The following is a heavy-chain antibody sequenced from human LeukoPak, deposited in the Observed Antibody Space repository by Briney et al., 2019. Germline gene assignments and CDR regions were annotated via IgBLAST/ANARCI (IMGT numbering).Heavy chain of an antibody. D-gene: IGHD2-2*01. Sequence: GGSLRLSCGASGFTFSSYWMSWVRQVPGKGLEWVAKIKEDGSEKYYVDSVKGRFTISRDNAKNSLYLQMNSLRAEDTAVYYCARDHRLNKYCSSTSCMENYYYYGMDVWGQGTTVTVSS. CDR1: GFTFSSYW. CDR2: IKEDGSEK. CDR3: ARDHRLNKYCSSTSCMENYYYYGMDV. V-gene: IGHV3-7*05. J-gene: IGHJ6*02.